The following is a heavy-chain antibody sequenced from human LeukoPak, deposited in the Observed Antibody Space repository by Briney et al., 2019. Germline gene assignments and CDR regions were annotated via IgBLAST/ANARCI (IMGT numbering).Heavy chain of an antibody. V-gene: IGHV4-39*01. D-gene: IGHD6-19*01. Sequence: SETLSLTCTVSGGSISSSSYYWGWIRQPPGKGLEWIGSIYYSGSTYYNPSLKSRVTISVDTSKNQFSLKLSSVTAADTAVYYCATEHSDWYPPTRPFDYWGQGTLVTVSS. CDR1: GGSISSSSYY. CDR3: ATEHSDWYPPTRPFDY. CDR2: IYYSGST. J-gene: IGHJ4*02.